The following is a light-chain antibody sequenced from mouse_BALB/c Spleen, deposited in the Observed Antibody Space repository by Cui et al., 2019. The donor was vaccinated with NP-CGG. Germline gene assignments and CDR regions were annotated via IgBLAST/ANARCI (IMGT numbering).Light chain of an antibody. CDR2: GTN. V-gene: IGLV1*01. CDR3: ALWYSNHWV. J-gene: IGLJ1*01. CDR1: TGAVTTSNY. Sequence: AVVHQASALTTSPGETVTLTCRSSTGAVTTSNYANWVQEKPDHLFTGLIGGTNNRAPGVPARFSGSLIGDKAALTITGAQTEDEAIYFCALWYSNHWVFGGGTKLTAL.